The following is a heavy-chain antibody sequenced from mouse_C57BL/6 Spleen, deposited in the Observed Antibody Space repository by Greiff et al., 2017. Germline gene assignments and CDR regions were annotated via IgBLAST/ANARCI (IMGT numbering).Heavy chain of an antibody. CDR1: GYTFTSYW. CDR2: IDPSDSET. V-gene: IGHV1-52*01. Sequence: QVQLKESGAELVRPGSSVKLSCKASGYTFTSYWMHWVKQRPIQGLEWIGNIDPSDSETHYNQKFKDKATLTVDKSSSTAYMQLSSLTSEDSAFYYCARRSGSSPYYAMDYWGQGTSVTVSS. D-gene: IGHD1-1*01. J-gene: IGHJ4*01. CDR3: ARRSGSSPYYAMDY.